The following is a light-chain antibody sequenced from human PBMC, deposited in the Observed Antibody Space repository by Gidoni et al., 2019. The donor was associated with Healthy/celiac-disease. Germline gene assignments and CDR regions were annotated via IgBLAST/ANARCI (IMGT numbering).Light chain of an antibody. CDR2: EVS. CDR3: SSYAGSNNFGV. CDR1: SSDVGGYNY. Sequence: QSALTQPPSASGSPGQPVTISCTGTSSDVGGYNYVSWYQQHPGKAPQLMIYEVSKRPSGVPDRFSGSKSGNTASLTVSGLQAEDEADYYCSSYAGSNNFGVFGGGTKLTVL. V-gene: IGLV2-8*01. J-gene: IGLJ2*01.